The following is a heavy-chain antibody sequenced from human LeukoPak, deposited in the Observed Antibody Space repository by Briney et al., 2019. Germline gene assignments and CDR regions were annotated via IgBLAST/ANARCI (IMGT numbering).Heavy chain of an antibody. V-gene: IGHV3-48*01. CDR3: ARERDGYAFDI. CDR2: ITGGSGTI. Sequence: QPGGSLRLSCAASGFTFSTYSLNWVRQAPGKGLEWVSYITGGSGTIYYADSVRGRFTISRDNAKNSLYLEMNSLRAEDTALYYCARERDGYAFDIWGQGTMVTVSS. D-gene: IGHD5-24*01. J-gene: IGHJ3*02. CDR1: GFTFSTYS.